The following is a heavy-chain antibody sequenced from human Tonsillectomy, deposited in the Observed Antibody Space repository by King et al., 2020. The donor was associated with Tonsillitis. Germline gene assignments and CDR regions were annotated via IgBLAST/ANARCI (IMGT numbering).Heavy chain of an antibody. Sequence: VQLQQWGAGLLKPSETLSLTCGVYGGSFMGYYWTWIRQPPGKGLEWIGEINHSDGSNYNPSLESRVTISIDTSQNQFSLKLRSVTAADTAVYYCARRRGIAATAFDSWGQGTLVTVSS. J-gene: IGHJ4*02. CDR2: INHSDGS. CDR1: GGSFMGYY. V-gene: IGHV4-34*01. D-gene: IGHD6-25*01. CDR3: ARRRGIAATAFDS.